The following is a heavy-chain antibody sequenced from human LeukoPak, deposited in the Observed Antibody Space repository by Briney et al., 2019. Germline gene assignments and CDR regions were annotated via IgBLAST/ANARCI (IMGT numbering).Heavy chain of an antibody. CDR2: ISYDGSNK. CDR1: GFTFSSYW. V-gene: IGHV3-30-3*01. J-gene: IGHJ4*02. D-gene: IGHD1-26*01. CDR3: AREVGWELSDKFDY. Sequence: GGSLRLSCAASGFTFSSYWMSWVRQAPGKGLEWVAVISYDGSNKYYADSVKGRFIISRDNSKNTLYLQMNSLRAEDTAVYYCAREVGWELSDKFDYWGQGTLVTVSS.